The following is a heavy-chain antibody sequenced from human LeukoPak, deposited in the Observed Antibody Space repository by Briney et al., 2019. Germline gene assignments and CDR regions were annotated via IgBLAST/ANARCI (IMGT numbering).Heavy chain of an antibody. CDR1: GGSISSYY. J-gene: IGHJ4*02. Sequence: SETLSLTCTVSGGSISSYYWSWIRQPPGKGLEWIGYIYYSGSTNYNPSLKSRVTISVDTFKNQFSLKLSSVTAADTAVYYCASSGPYYGSGSVDYWGQGTLVIVSS. CDR2: IYYSGST. V-gene: IGHV4-59*12. D-gene: IGHD3-10*01. CDR3: ASSGPYYGSGSVDY.